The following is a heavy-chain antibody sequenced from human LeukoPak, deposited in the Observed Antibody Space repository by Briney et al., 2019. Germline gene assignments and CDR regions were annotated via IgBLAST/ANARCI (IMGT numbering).Heavy chain of an antibody. Sequence: SETLSLTCTVSGYSISGGYYWSWIRQPPGKGLEWIGEINHSGSTNYNPSLKSRVTISVDTSKNQFSLKLSSVTAADTAVYYCARLSSRGTGYWGQGTLVTVSS. J-gene: IGHJ4*02. D-gene: IGHD6-13*01. CDR1: GYSISGGYY. CDR2: INHSGST. CDR3: ARLSSRGTGY. V-gene: IGHV4-34*01.